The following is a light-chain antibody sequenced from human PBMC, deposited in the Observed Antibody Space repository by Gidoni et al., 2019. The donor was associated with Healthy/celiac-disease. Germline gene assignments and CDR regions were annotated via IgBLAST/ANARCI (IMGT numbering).Light chain of an antibody. V-gene: IGKV4-1*01. Sequence: GSLGERATINCKSSQSVLYSSNNKNYLAWYQQKPGQPPKLLISWASTRESGVPDRFSGSGSGTDFTLTISSLQAEDVAVYYCQQYYSTPWTFGQGTKVEIK. J-gene: IGKJ1*01. CDR2: WAS. CDR1: QSVLYSSNNKNY. CDR3: QQYYSTPWT.